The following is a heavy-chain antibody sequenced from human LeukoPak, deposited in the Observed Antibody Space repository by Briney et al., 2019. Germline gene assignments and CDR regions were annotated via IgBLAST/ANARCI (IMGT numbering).Heavy chain of an antibody. D-gene: IGHD6-19*01. V-gene: IGHV3-23*01. Sequence: RTGGSLRLSCVASGFTFSTLAMGWVGQAPGKGLEWVSVISDSGGTTYYADSVKGRFTISRDNSRNTLYLQMNSLRVDDTAVYYCAKDARRYSGWYFFDHWGQGTLVTVSS. CDR3: AKDARRYSGWYFFDH. J-gene: IGHJ4*02. CDR1: GFTFSTLA. CDR2: ISDSGGTT.